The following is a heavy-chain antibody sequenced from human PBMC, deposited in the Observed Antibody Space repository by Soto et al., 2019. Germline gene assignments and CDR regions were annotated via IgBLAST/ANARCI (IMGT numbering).Heavy chain of an antibody. CDR1: GFTFSSYW. D-gene: IGHD6-6*01. J-gene: IGHJ3*02. V-gene: IGHV3-74*01. CDR3: PRDQQLVLYHDAFDI. CDR2: INSDGSST. Sequence: GGSLRLSCAASGFTFSSYWMHWVRQAPGKGLVWVSRINSDGSSTSYADSVKGRFTISRDNAKNTLYLQMNSLRAEDTAVYYCPRDQQLVLYHDAFDIWGQGTMVTVSS.